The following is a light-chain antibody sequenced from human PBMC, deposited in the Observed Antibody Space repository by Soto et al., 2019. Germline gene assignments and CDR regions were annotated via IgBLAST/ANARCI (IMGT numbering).Light chain of an antibody. V-gene: IGKV3-20*01. CDR3: QQYGSSPIT. J-gene: IGKJ5*01. CDR1: QSVSSSY. CDR2: GAS. Sequence: ELVMTQSPATLSVSPGARATLSCRASQSVSSSYLAWYQQKPGQAPRLLIYGASSRATGIPDRFSGSGSGTDLTITISRLEPEDGEVYDCQQYGSSPITFGQGTRLEIK.